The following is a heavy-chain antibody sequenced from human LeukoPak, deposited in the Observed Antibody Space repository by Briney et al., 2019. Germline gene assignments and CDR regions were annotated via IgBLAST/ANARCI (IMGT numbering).Heavy chain of an antibody. Sequence: ASVKVSCKASGYTFTSYGISWVRQAPGQGLEWMGWISAYNDNTNYAQKLQGRVTMTTDTSTSTAYMDLRSLRSDDTAVYYCARRWGLPWRFGELSGYMDVWGKGTTVTVSS. V-gene: IGHV1-18*01. CDR1: GYTFTSYG. CDR2: ISAYNDNT. D-gene: IGHD3-10*01. J-gene: IGHJ6*03. CDR3: ARRWGLPWRFGELSGYMDV.